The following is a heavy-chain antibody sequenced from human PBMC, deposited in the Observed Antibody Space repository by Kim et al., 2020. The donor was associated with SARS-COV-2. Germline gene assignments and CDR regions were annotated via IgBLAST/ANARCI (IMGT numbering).Heavy chain of an antibody. CDR3: AKEGYDSSGSQIGIFDY. V-gene: IGHV3-30*18. CDR2: ISYDGSNK. CDR1: GFTFSSYG. Sequence: GGSLRLSCAASGFTFSSYGMHWVRQAPGKGLEWVAVISYDGSNKYYADSVKGRFTISRDNSKNTLYLQMNSLRAEDTAVYYCAKEGYDSSGSQIGIFDYWGQGTLVTVSS. J-gene: IGHJ4*02. D-gene: IGHD3-22*01.